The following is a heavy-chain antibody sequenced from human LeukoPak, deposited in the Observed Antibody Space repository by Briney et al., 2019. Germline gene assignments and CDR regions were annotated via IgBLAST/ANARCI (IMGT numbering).Heavy chain of an antibody. D-gene: IGHD2-15*01. J-gene: IGHJ4*02. V-gene: IGHV3-30*02. CDR3: ARGRYCSGGSCSIDY. Sequence: PGGSLRLSCAASGFTFSSYGMHWVRQAPGKGLEWVAFIRYDGSNKYYADSVKGRFTISRDNSKNTLYLQMNSLGAEDTAVYYCARGRYCSGGSCSIDYWGQGTLVTVSS. CDR2: IRYDGSNK. CDR1: GFTFSSYG.